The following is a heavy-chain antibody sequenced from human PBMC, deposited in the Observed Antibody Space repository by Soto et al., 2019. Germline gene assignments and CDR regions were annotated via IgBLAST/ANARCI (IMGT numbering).Heavy chain of an antibody. D-gene: IGHD7-27*01. J-gene: IGHJ4*02. CDR2: IYYSGST. Sequence: SETLSLTCTVSGGSISSGGYYWSWIRQHPGKGLEWIGYIYYSGSTYYNPSLKSRVTISVDTSKNQFSLDLSSVSAADTAIYYCTRGPSGDKVDYWGQGTLVTASS. CDR1: GGSISSGGYY. V-gene: IGHV4-30-4*08. CDR3: TRGPSGDKVDY.